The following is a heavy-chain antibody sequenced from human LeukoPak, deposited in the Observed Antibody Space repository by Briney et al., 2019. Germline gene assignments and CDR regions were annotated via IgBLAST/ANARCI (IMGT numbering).Heavy chain of an antibody. CDR3: AKFSGWQYNHGYCDH. J-gene: IGHJ1*01. CDR2: IHDVGTT. CDR1: GGFNTNSY. V-gene: IGHV4-59*01. D-gene: IGHD2-21*01. Sequence: PSETLCLTSAVSGGFNTNSYSSWIRQSPGKGLEWIGYIHDVGTTNHNPSLKSRVTLSIDTSANQFSLTLRSVTTADTAVYYCAKFSGWQYNHGYCDHWAKDTLLTVSS.